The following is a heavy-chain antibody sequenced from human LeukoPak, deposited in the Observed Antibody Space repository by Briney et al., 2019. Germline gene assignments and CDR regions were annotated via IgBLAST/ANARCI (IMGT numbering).Heavy chain of an antibody. Sequence: GGSLRLSCAASGFTFSSYGMHWVRQAPGKGLEWVAFIRYDGSNKYYADSVKGRFTISRDNSKNTLYLQMNSLRAEDTAVYYCAKDPRSQLPSAFDIWGQATMVTVSS. J-gene: IGHJ3*02. D-gene: IGHD2-2*01. CDR1: GFTFSSYG. CDR2: IRYDGSNK. V-gene: IGHV3-30*02. CDR3: AKDPRSQLPSAFDI.